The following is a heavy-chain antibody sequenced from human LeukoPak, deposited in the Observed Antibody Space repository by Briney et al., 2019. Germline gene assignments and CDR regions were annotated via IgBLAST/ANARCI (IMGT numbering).Heavy chain of an antibody. V-gene: IGHV3-74*01. CDR1: GFTFSSYW. CDR2: INGGGSST. CDR3: ASSIGFRSWDAFDI. Sequence: GGSLRLSCAASGFTFSSYWMHWVRQAPGKGLVWVPRINGGGSSTTYAESVKGRFTISRDNPKNTLYLQMNSLRVEDTAVYYCASSIGFRSWDAFDIRGQGTMVAVSS. J-gene: IGHJ3*02. D-gene: IGHD2-15*01.